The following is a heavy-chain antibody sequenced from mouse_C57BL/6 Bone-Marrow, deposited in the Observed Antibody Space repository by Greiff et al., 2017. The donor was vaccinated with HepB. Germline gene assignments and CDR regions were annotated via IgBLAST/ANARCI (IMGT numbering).Heavy chain of an antibody. J-gene: IGHJ1*03. CDR1: GFTFNTYA. Sequence: EVQVVESGGGLVQPKGSLKLSCAASGFTFNTYAMHWVRQAPGKGLEWVARIRSKSSNYATYYADSVKDRFTISRDDSQSMLYLQMNNLKTEDTAMYYCVRGYYGSSYKWYFDVWGTGTTVTVSS. D-gene: IGHD1-1*01. CDR3: VRGYYGSSYKWYFDV. CDR2: IRSKSSNYAT. V-gene: IGHV10-3*01.